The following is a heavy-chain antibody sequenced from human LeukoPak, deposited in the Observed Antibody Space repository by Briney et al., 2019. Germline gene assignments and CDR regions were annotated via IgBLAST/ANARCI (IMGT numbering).Heavy chain of an antibody. CDR2: IKQDGSEK. Sequence: PGGFLRLSCAASGFTFSSYWMSWVRQAPGKGLEWVANIKQDGSEKYYVDSVEGRFTISRDNAKNSLYLQMNSLRAEDTAVYYCARAGLLWFGEFNPTFDYWGQGTLVTVSS. CDR3: ARAGLLWFGEFNPTFDY. J-gene: IGHJ4*02. CDR1: GFTFSSYW. D-gene: IGHD3-10*01. V-gene: IGHV3-7*03.